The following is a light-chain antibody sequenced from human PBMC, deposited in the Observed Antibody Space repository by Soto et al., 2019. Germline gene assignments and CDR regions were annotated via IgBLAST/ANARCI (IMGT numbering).Light chain of an antibody. Sequence: DIQMTQSPSTLSASVGATVTVTCRPSQSVSGWLAWYQQKPGEAPKLLISTASTLQSGVPSRFSGSGSGTEFTLTISSLQPEDFATYYCQQLNNYPRTFGQGTKVEIK. CDR3: QQLNNYPRT. V-gene: IGKV1-5*01. J-gene: IGKJ1*01. CDR1: QSVSGW. CDR2: TAS.